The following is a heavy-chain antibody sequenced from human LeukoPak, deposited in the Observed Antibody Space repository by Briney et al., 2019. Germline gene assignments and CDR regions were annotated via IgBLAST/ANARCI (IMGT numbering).Heavy chain of an antibody. J-gene: IGHJ1*01. CDR2: IIPIFGTA. CDR1: GGTFSSYA. Sequence: SVKVSCKASGGTFSSYAISWVRQAPAQGLEWMGGIIPIFGTANYAQKFQGRVTITTDESTSTAYMELSSLRSEDTAVYYCARGNYDFWSGPRAEYFQHWGQGTLVTVSS. CDR3: ARGNYDFWSGPRAEYFQH. V-gene: IGHV1-69*05. D-gene: IGHD3-3*01.